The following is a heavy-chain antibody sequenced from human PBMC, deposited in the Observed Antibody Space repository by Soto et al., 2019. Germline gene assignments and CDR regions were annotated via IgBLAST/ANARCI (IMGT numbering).Heavy chain of an antibody. CDR3: ARQRIVAAGTFVDY. CDR1: GDSINSTSYY. CDR2: IYFSGST. D-gene: IGHD6-13*01. Sequence: TXSLTFIVSGDSINSTSYYWGWIRQPPGQGLEWIASIYFSGSTYNNPSLKSRLTVSVDTSKSQFSLKLSSVTAADTALYYCARQRIVAAGTFVDYWGQGSLVTVSS. V-gene: IGHV4-39*01. J-gene: IGHJ4*02.